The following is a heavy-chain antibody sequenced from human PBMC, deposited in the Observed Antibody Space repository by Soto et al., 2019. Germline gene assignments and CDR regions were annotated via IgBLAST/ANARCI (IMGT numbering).Heavy chain of an antibody. CDR1: GASISSYH. CDR2: MHYSGST. Sequence: PSETLSLTCTVSGASISSYHWSWIRQPPGKGLEWIGYMHYSGSTNYSPSLKSRVTISIDMSENQFSLKLSSVTAADTAVYYCAGLRPLILAGTSYYHALDVWAQGTTVTVSS. D-gene: IGHD6-19*01. V-gene: IGHV4-59*08. CDR3: AGLRPLILAGTSYYHALDV. J-gene: IGHJ6*02.